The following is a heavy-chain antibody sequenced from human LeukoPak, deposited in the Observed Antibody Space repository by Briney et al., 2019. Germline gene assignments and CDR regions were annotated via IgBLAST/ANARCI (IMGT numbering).Heavy chain of an antibody. CDR3: ASDSYSPEYFQH. V-gene: IGHV3-64*04. CDR1: GFPFSSYA. J-gene: IGHJ1*01. Sequence: GGSLRLSCSASGFPFSSYAMHWVRQAPGEGLEYVSAISDSGGSTYYADSVKGRFTISRDNSKNTLYLQMNSLRAEDTAVYYCASDSYSPEYFQHWGQGTLVTVSS. CDR2: ISDSGGST. D-gene: IGHD2-15*01.